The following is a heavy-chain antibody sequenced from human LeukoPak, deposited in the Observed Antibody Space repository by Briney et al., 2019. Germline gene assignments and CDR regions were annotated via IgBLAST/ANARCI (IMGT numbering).Heavy chain of an antibody. Sequence: SETLSLTCAVYGGSFSGYYWSWIRQPPGKGLEWIGEINHSGSTNYNPSLKSRVTISVDTSKNQFSLKLSSVTAADTAVYYCARSPRIHRYYYDSSGYYYFSAFDIWGQGTMVTVSS. CDR3: ARSPRIHRYYYDSSGYYYFSAFDI. CDR2: INHSGST. CDR1: GGSFSGYY. J-gene: IGHJ3*02. D-gene: IGHD3-22*01. V-gene: IGHV4-34*01.